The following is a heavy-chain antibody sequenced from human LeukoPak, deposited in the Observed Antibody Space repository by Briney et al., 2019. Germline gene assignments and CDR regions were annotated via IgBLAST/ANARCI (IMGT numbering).Heavy chain of an antibody. CDR2: ISSDGDST. J-gene: IGHJ4*02. Sequence: GGSLRLSCSASGFTFSSYAMRWVRQAPGKGLEYISAISSDGDSTYLTDSVKGRFTISRDNSKNTLYLQMNSLRAEDTAVYYCARGVPSWDWGQGTLVTVSS. V-gene: IGHV3-64*04. CDR1: GFTFSSYA. CDR3: ARGVPSWD. D-gene: IGHD2-2*01.